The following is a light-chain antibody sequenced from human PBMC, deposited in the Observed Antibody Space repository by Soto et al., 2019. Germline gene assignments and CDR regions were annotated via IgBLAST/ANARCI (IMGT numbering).Light chain of an antibody. Sequence: DIVMTQSPDSLAVSLGERATINCKSSQSLLFTSNNKNYLAWYQQKPGQPPKLLIYWASSRESGVPDRFSGSGSGTDFTLTISSLQAEDVAVYYCQQYSITPYTFGQGTRLEIK. CDR1: QSLLFTSNNKNY. CDR2: WAS. CDR3: QQYSITPYT. V-gene: IGKV4-1*01. J-gene: IGKJ2*01.